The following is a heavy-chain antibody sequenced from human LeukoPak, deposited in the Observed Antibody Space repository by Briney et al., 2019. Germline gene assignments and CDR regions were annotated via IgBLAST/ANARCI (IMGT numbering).Heavy chain of an antibody. V-gene: IGHV3-9*01. Sequence: GGSLRLSCAASGLTFDDYAMHWVRQAPGKGLEWVSGISWNSGSIGYADSVKGRFTISRDNAKNSLYLQMDSLRAEDTALYYCAKVGPRGGFDPWGQGTLVTVSS. J-gene: IGHJ5*02. CDR2: ISWNSGSI. CDR3: AKVGPRGGFDP. CDR1: GLTFDDYA.